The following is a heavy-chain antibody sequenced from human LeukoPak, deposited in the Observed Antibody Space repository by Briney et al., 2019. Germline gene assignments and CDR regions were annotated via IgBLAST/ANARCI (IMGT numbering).Heavy chain of an antibody. CDR1: GYTFTGYY. CDR2: INPNSGGT. V-gene: IGHV1-2*02. J-gene: IGHJ5*02. CDR3: ARGYFGMDNWFDP. D-gene: IGHD3-9*01. Sequence: ASVKVSCKASGYTFTGYYMHWVRQAPGQGLEWMGWINPNSGGTNYAQKFQGRVTMTRDTSISTAYMELSRLRSDDTAVYYCARGYFGMDNWFDPWGQGTLVTVSS.